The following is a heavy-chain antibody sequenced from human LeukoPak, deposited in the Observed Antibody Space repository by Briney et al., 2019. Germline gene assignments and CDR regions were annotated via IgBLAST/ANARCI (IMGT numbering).Heavy chain of an antibody. J-gene: IGHJ4*02. Sequence: ASVTVSCKASGYTFTSYGISWVRQAPGQGLEWMGWISAYNGNTNYAQKLQGRVTMTIDTSTSTAYMELRSLRSDDTAVYYCASSRWLGQNTYDYWGQGTLVTVSS. CDR2: ISAYNGNT. D-gene: IGHD6-19*01. CDR3: ASSRWLGQNTYDY. V-gene: IGHV1-18*01. CDR1: GYTFTSYG.